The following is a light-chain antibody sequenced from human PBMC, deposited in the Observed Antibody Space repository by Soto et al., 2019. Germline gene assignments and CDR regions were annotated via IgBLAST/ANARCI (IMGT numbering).Light chain of an antibody. V-gene: IGLV4-69*01. CDR3: QTWGTGIQV. J-gene: IGLJ1*01. Sequence: QPVLTQSPSASASLGASVKLTCTLSSGHSSYAIAWHQQQPEKGPRYLMKLTSDGSHYKGGGIPDRFSGSSSGVERYLTISSLQSEDEADYYCQTWGTGIQVFGTGTKLTVL. CDR2: LTSDGSH. CDR1: SGHSSYA.